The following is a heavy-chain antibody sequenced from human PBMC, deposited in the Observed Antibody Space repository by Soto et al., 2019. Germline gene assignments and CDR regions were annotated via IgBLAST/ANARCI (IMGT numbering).Heavy chain of an antibody. D-gene: IGHD6-13*01. J-gene: IGHJ6*02. CDR2: FDPEDGET. V-gene: IGHV1-24*01. CDR1: GYTLTELS. Sequence: QVQLVQSGAEVKKPGASVKVSSKVSGYTLTELSMHWVRQAPGKGLEWMGGFDPEDGETSYAQKVKGTVTMTEDTSTDTAYMELSSLRSEDTAVYYCATKWRWYVRYYYYGMDVWGQGTTVTVSS. CDR3: ATKWRWYVRYYYYGMDV.